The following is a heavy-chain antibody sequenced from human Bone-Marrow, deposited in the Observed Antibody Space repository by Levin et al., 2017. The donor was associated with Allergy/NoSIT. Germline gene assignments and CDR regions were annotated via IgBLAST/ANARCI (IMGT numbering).Heavy chain of an antibody. CDR2: LFYSGST. Sequence: SPTLSLTCSVSGVSITTTNHYWAWIRQPPGKGLEWIGSLFYSGSTFYNPSLNSRVTMSLDTSNHQFSLKLSSVTAADTAIYYCATNSFDFLSGYPNWFDPWGQGTLVTVSS. CDR1: GVSITTTNHY. CDR3: ATNSFDFLSGYPNWFDP. D-gene: IGHD3-3*01. J-gene: IGHJ5*02. V-gene: IGHV4-39*07.